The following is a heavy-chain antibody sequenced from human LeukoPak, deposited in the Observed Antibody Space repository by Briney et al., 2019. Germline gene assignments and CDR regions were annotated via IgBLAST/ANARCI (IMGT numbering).Heavy chain of an antibody. J-gene: IGHJ3*02. CDR1: GGTFSSYA. D-gene: IGHD6-13*01. CDR3: ARDARSGQQLGPRDAFDI. Sequence: SVKVSCKASGGTFSSYAISWVRQAPGQGLEWMGGIIPIFGTANYAQKFQGRVTITTDESTSTAYMELSSLRSEDTAVYYCARDARSGQQLGPRDAFDIWGQGTMVTVSS. V-gene: IGHV1-69*05. CDR2: IIPIFGTA.